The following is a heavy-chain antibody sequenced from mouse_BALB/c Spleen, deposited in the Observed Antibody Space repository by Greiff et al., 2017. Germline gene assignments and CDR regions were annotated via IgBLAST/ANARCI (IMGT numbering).Heavy chain of an antibody. Sequence: EVKLVESGPGLVKPSQSLSLTCTVTGYSITSDYAWNWIRQFPGNKLEWMGYISYSGSTSYNPSLKSRISITRDTSKNQFFLQLNSVTTEDTATYYCARDGNLGCFDYWGQGTTLTVSS. V-gene: IGHV3-2*02. CDR3: ARDGNLGCFDY. J-gene: IGHJ2*01. CDR2: ISYSGST. CDR1: GYSITSDYA. D-gene: IGHD2-1*01.